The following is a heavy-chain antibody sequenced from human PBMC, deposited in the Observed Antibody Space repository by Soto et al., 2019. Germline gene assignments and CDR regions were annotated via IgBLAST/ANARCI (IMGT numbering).Heavy chain of an antibody. D-gene: IGHD5-12*01. CDR2: ISSSSTI. Sequence: GGSLRLSCAASGFTFSSYSMDWVRQAPGKGLEWVSYISSSSTIYYADSVKGRFTISRDNAKNSLYLQMNSLRAEDTAVYYCARYNIVATTGFDYWGQGTLVTVSS. CDR1: GFTFSSYS. V-gene: IGHV3-48*01. J-gene: IGHJ4*02. CDR3: ARYNIVATTGFDY.